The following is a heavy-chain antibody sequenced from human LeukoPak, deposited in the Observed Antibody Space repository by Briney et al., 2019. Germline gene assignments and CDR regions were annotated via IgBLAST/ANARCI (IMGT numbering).Heavy chain of an antibody. Sequence: GASVKVSCKASGGTFSSYAISWVRQAPGQGLEWMGGIIPIFGTANYAQKFQGRVTITADKSTSTAYMELSSLRSEDTAVYYCAVVGAPIIIYYYYMDVWGKGTTVTVSS. J-gene: IGHJ6*03. CDR2: IIPIFGTA. V-gene: IGHV1-69*06. CDR1: GGTFSSYA. D-gene: IGHD1-26*01. CDR3: AVVGAPIIIYYYYMDV.